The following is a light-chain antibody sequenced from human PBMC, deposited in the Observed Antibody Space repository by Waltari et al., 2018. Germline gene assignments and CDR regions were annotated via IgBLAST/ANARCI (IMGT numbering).Light chain of an antibody. J-gene: IGKJ2*03. CDR1: QSVSSS. CDR3: QQYSNWPHS. V-gene: IGKV3-15*01. CDR2: GAS. Sequence: EIVLTQSPATLSLSPGERATLSCRASQSVSSSLAWYQQKHGQAPRLLIYGASSSATGIPDRFSGSGSGTDYTLTISSLEPDDFAVYYCQQYSNWPHSFGQGTKVEIK.